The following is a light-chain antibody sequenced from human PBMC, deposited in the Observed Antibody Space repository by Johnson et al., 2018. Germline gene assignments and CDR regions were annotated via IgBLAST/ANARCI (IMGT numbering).Light chain of an antibody. CDR3: GTWDSSLSAGNV. CDR2: ENN. Sequence: QSVLTQPPSVSAAPGQKVTISCSGSSSNIGNNYVSWYQQLPGKAPKLLIYENNKRPSGIPDRFSGSKSGTSATLGITGLQTGYEADYYCGTWDSSLSAGNVFGTGTKVTVL. CDR1: SSNIGNNY. J-gene: IGLJ1*01. V-gene: IGLV1-51*02.